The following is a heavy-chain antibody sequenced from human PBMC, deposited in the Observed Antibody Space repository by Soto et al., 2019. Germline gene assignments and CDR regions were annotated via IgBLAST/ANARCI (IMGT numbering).Heavy chain of an antibody. V-gene: IGHV1-18*01. CDR1: GYTFTSYG. Sequence: QVQLVQSGAEVKKPGASVKVSCKASGYTFTSYGISWVRQAPGQGLEWMGWISAYNGNTNYAQKLQCSVTMNTDTTTSTAYRELMSLRSDDTAVYYCARGSLYYNFWSRHADYYYCYGMDVWGQGTTVTVSS. J-gene: IGHJ6*02. CDR3: ARGSLYYNFWSRHADYYYCYGMDV. CDR2: ISAYNGNT. D-gene: IGHD3-3*01.